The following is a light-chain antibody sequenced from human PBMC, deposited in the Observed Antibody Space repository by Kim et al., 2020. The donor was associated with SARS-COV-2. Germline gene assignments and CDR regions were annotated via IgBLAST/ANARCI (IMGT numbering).Light chain of an antibody. CDR2: DAS. Sequence: GDRVSNTGQARQDIRVYLNWYQQKPGKPPKLLFNDASNVKAGDPTRFSGSGSGTDFTFTITSLLPEDVATYYGQQYDSLPLTFGGGTKLEI. CDR3: QQYDSLPLT. V-gene: IGKV1-33*01. J-gene: IGKJ4*01. CDR1: QDIRVY.